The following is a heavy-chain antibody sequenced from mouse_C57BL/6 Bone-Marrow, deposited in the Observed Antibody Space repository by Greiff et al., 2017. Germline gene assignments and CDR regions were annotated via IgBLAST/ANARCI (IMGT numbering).Heavy chain of an antibody. J-gene: IGHJ3*01. CDR3: RRMITTEAWFAY. Sequence: VQLQQSGPELVKPGASVKMSCKASGYTFTDYYMHWVKQKPGKGLEWIGEIYPGSGNTYYNEKFKGKATLTADTSSSTAYMQLSSLTSEDSAVYFGARRMITTEAWFAYWGQGTLVTVSA. CDR1: YTFTDYYM. CDR2: YPGSGNTY. V-gene: IGHV1-83*01. D-gene: IGHD2-4*01.